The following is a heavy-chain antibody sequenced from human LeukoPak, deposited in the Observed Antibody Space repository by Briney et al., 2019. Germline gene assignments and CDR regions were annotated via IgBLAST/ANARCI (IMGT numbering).Heavy chain of an antibody. V-gene: IGHV3-64*01. J-gene: IGHJ3*01. Sequence: PGGSLRLSCTASGFTFSTYATHWVRQAPGKGLEYVSEISGNGGSTFYGSSVKGRFTVSRDNSKDTLYLQMGSLRVEDMAVYYCTRDIGRLRGDAFDFWGQGTMVTVSS. CDR1: GFTFSTYA. D-gene: IGHD2-15*01. CDR2: ISGNGGST. CDR3: TRDIGRLRGDAFDF.